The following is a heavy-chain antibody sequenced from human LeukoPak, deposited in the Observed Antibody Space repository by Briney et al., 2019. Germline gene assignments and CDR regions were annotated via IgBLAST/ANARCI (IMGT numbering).Heavy chain of an antibody. CDR2: IFYTGGEI. CDR3: ASQPANTAAFVI. CDR1: GGSMNSYY. D-gene: IGHD5-18*01. J-gene: IGHJ3*02. V-gene: IGHV4-59*08. Sequence: PSDTLSHTCSVSGGSMNSYYWSWIRQAPGKGLEWIGYIFYTGGEINYNRSLKSRLTISVDTSKNQFSLMLTSVTAADTAVYYCASQPANTAAFVIWAPGTMVTVS.